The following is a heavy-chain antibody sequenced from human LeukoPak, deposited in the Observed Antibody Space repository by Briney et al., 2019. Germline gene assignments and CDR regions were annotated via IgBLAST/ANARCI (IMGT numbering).Heavy chain of an antibody. D-gene: IGHD1-1*01. Sequence: PSVTLSLTCTVSGDSVSGGYFHWSWIRQPPGKGLEWIGYINYSGRTNYNPSLRSRLTMSLDTSKNQFSLRLNSVTAADTAVYYCARDYHGNNLYYFDYWGQGTLVVVSS. J-gene: IGHJ4*02. CDR2: INYSGRT. CDR1: GDSVSGGYFH. V-gene: IGHV4-61*01. CDR3: ARDYHGNNLYYFDY.